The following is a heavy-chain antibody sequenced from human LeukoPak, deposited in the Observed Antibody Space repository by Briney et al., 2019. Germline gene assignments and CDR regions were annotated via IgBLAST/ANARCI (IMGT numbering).Heavy chain of an antibody. J-gene: IGHJ4*02. V-gene: IGHV4-34*01. CDR2: INHSGST. D-gene: IGHD3-22*01. Sequence: SETLSLTCAVYGGSFSGYYWSWIRQPPGKGLEWIGEINHSGSTNYNPSLKSRVTISGDTSENQFSLRLSSVTAADTAVYYCARASYSYDISGWVPFDYWGQGILVTVSS. CDR3: ARASYSYDISGWVPFDY. CDR1: GGSFSGYY.